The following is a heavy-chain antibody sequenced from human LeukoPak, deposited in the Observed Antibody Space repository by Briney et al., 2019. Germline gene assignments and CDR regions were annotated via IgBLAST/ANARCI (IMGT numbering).Heavy chain of an antibody. Sequence: PSETLSLTCTVSGGSISSFYWSWIRQPPGKGLEWIGFFHATRSTNYNPSLKSRVSISVDTSKNQVSPGLNSVTAADTAVYYCARGDPTGRPGIGFDFWGQGTLVTVSS. J-gene: IGHJ4*02. D-gene: IGHD1-26*01. CDR1: GGSISSFY. V-gene: IGHV4-4*08. CDR2: FHATRST. CDR3: ARGDPTGRPGIGFDF.